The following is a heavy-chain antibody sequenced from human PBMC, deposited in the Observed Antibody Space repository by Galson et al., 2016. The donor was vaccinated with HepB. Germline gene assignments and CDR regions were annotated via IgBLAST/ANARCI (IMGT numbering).Heavy chain of an antibody. CDR2: ISVFGGET. CDR3: AKLGDYHNFYMDV. V-gene: IGHV3-23*01. CDR1: GFFVPNYS. Sequence: SLRLSCAASGFFVPNYSMNWVRQAPGKGLEWVSTISVFGGETFYADSVKGRFAISRDNAENSLFLQLNSLRAEGTAIYYCAKLGDYHNFYMDVWGKGTTVTVSS. J-gene: IGHJ6*03. D-gene: IGHD4-11*01.